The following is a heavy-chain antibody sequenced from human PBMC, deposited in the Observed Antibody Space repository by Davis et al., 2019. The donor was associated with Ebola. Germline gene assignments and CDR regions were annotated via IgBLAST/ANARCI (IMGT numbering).Heavy chain of an antibody. V-gene: IGHV4-30-4*01. Sequence: MPSETLSLTCTVSGGSISSGDYYWSWIRQPPGKGLEWIGYIYYSGSTYYNPSLKSRVTISVDTSKNQFSLKLSSVTAADTAVYYCAREWSTVTTGGWFDPWGQGTLVTVSS. CDR1: GGSISSGDYY. J-gene: IGHJ5*02. CDR3: AREWSTVTTGGWFDP. CDR2: IYYSGST. D-gene: IGHD4-17*01.